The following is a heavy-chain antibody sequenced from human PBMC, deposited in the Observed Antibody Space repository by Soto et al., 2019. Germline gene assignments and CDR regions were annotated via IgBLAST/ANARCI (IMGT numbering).Heavy chain of an antibody. J-gene: IGHJ4*02. CDR1: GGSFSGYY. Sequence: QVRLQQWGAGLLKPSETLSLTCAVYGGSFSGYYWSWIRQPPGKGLEWIGEINHSGSTNYNPSLKSRVTISVDTSKNQFSLKLSSVTAADTAVYYCARGRWLRSSFDYWGQGTLVTVSS. V-gene: IGHV4-34*01. D-gene: IGHD5-12*01. CDR3: ARGRWLRSSFDY. CDR2: INHSGST.